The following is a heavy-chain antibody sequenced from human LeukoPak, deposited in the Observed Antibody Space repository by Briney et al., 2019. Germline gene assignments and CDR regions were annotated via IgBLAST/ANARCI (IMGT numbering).Heavy chain of an antibody. CDR1: GFSFSNYW. CDR3: STGGIH. CDR2: IKPDGSEK. J-gene: IGHJ4*02. V-gene: IGHV3-7*01. Sequence: GGSLRLSCAASGFSFSNYWMSWVRQAPGKGLERVANIKPDGSEKNYVDSVRGRFAISRDNARNSLSLQMNSLRAEDTAVYFCSTGGIHWGQGILVTVSS. D-gene: IGHD3-16*01.